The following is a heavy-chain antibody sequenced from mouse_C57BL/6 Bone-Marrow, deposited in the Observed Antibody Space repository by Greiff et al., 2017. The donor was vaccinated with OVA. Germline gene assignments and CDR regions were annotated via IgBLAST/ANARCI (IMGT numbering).Heavy chain of an antibody. CDR1: GFTFSDYY. J-gene: IGHJ2*01. CDR3: ARGGDSKNYFDY. D-gene: IGHD2-5*01. V-gene: IGHV5-16*01. CDR2: INYDGSST. Sequence: EVMLVESEGGLVQPGSSMKLSCTASGFTFSDYYMAWVRQVPEKGLEWVANINYDGSSTYYLDSLKSRFIISRDNAKNILYLQMSSLKSEDTATYYCARGGDSKNYFDYWGQGTTLTVSS.